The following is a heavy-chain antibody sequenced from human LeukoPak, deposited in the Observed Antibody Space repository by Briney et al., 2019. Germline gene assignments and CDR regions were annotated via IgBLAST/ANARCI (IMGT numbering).Heavy chain of an antibody. CDR3: AKGGFGSGWYYFDY. CDR2: IRYDGSNK. D-gene: IGHD6-19*01. CDR1: GFTFSLFA. Sequence: GGSLRLSCAASGFTFSLFAMHWVRQAPGKGLEWVAFIRYDGSNKYYADSVKGRFTISRDNSKNTLYLQMNSLRAEDTAVYYCAKGGFGSGWYYFDYWGQGTLVTVSS. J-gene: IGHJ4*02. V-gene: IGHV3-30*02.